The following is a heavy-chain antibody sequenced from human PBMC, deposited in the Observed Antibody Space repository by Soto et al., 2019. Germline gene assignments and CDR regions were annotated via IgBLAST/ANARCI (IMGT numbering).Heavy chain of an antibody. D-gene: IGHD3-10*01. CDR3: ARLWFGELSYYYYMDV. Sequence: EVQLVESGGGLVQPGGSLGLSCAASGFTVSSNYMSWVRQAPGKGLEWVSVIYSGGSTYYADSVKGRFTISRHNSKNTLYLQMNSLRAEDTAVYYCARLWFGELSYYYYMDVWGKGTTVTVSS. CDR2: IYSGGST. CDR1: GFTVSSNY. J-gene: IGHJ6*03. V-gene: IGHV3-53*04.